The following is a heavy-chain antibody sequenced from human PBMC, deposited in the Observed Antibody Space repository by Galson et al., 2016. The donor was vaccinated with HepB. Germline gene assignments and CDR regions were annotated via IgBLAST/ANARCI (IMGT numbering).Heavy chain of an antibody. J-gene: IGHJ6*02. CDR2: MWFDGSND. Sequence: SLRLSCAASGFSLRSYGMHWVRQAPGKGPESVAVMWFDGSNDHYAASVKGRFTISRDISKSTVYLQMDRLRVEDTAVYYCARAGMGTHRRYYGMDVWGQGTTVTVSS. CDR3: ARAGMGTHRRYYGMDV. CDR1: GFSLRSYG. V-gene: IGHV3-33*01. D-gene: IGHD7-27*01.